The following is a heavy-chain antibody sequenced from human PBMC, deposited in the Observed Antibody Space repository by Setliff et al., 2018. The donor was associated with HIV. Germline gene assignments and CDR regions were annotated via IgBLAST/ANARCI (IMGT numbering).Heavy chain of an antibody. V-gene: IGHV3-11*04. CDR1: GFTFSDYY. Sequence: GGSLRLSCAASGFTFSDYYLNWFRLAPGKGLEWISHITNTGSSTNYADSVKGRFTISRDDAKYSLYLQMNTLRVEDTAVYYCMYGGRTATTHWGQGTLVTVSS. J-gene: IGHJ4*02. CDR2: ITNTGSST. D-gene: IGHD4-17*01. CDR3: MYGGRTATTH.